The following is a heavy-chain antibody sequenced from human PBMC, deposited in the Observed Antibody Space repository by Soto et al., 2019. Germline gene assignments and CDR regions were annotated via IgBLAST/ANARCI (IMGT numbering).Heavy chain of an antibody. CDR2: IYFRGNT. CDR3: AREGGSYDSGGYLIRGALDI. CDR1: GDSISRRDYY. V-gene: IGHV4-31*03. J-gene: IGHJ3*02. Sequence: XQTLPRPCSVSGDSISRRDYYWTWIRQHPEKGLEWIGNIYFRGNTYYSPSLESRLTISVDTSKNQFSLKLTSVTAADTAVYYCAREGGSYDSGGYLIRGALDIWGQGTMVTV. D-gene: IGHD3-22*01.